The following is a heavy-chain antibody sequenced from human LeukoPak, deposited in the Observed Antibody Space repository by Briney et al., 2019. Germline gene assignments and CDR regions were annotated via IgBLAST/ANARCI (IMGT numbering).Heavy chain of an antibody. V-gene: IGHV1-46*01. CDR3: ARAYYESSAYRHAVYFDY. D-gene: IGHD3-22*01. J-gene: IGHJ4*02. CDR1: EYFFIDHY. Sequence: ASVKVSCKTPEYFFIDHYINWVRQAPGQGLEWMGIINPSDDSTRYAQKFQGRVTMTKDTSTNTVYMHLSSLSSDDTAVYYCARAYYESSAYRHAVYFDYWGQGTLVTVSS. CDR2: INPSDDST.